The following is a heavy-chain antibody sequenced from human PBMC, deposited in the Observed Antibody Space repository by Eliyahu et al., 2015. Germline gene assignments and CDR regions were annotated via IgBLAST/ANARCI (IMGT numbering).Heavy chain of an antibody. Sequence: QVQLVQSGAEVKKPGSSVKVSCKASGGTFSTNAISWVRQAPGQGLEWMGGITPIFDTANYAQKFRGRVTITADESTSTAYMELSSLRSEDTAVYYCARPSADNSGISKPYDYWGQGTLVTVSS. D-gene: IGHD6-19*01. J-gene: IGHJ4*02. V-gene: IGHV1-69*01. CDR1: GGTFSTNA. CDR3: ARPSADNSGISKPYDY. CDR2: ITPIFDTA.